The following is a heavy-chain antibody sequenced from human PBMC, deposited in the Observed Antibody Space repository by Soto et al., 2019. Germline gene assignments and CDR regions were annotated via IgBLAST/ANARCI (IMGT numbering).Heavy chain of an antibody. CDR1: GYTFTGYY. CDR2: INPNSGGT. J-gene: IGHJ3*02. Sequence: ASVKVSCKASGYTFTGYYMHWVRQAPGQGLEWMGWINPNSGGTNYAQKFQGWVTMTRDTSISTAYMELSRLRSDDTAVYYCARVIVGATNGAFDIWGQGTMVTVSS. D-gene: IGHD1-26*01. V-gene: IGHV1-2*04. CDR3: ARVIVGATNGAFDI.